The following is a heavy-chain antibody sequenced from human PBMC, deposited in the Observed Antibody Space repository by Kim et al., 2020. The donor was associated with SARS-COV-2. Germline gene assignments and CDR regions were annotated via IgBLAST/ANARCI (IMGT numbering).Heavy chain of an antibody. CDR1: GFTFSNAW. J-gene: IGHJ4*02. CDR2: IKSKTDGGTT. Sequence: GGSLRLSCAASGFTFSNAWMSWVRQAPGKWLEWVGRIKSKTDGGTTDYAAPMKGRFTISRDDSKNTLFLQMNSLETEDTAVYYCTTVFGTYIRGFFDYWGQGTLVTVSS. V-gene: IGHV3-15*01. D-gene: IGHD1-26*01. CDR3: TTVFGTYIRGFFDY.